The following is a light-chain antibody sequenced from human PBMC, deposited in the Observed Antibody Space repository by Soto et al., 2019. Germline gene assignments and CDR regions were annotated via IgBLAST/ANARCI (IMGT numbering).Light chain of an antibody. CDR3: QQYNNWRT. J-gene: IGKJ1*01. CDR1: QSVSSN. CDR2: GAS. Sequence: EIVMTQSPATLSVSPGERATLSCSASQSVSSNLAWYQQKPGQAPRLLIYGASTRATGIPARFSGSGSGTEFTLTISSLQSEDFPVYYCQQYNNWRTFGQGTKVEIK. V-gene: IGKV3-15*01.